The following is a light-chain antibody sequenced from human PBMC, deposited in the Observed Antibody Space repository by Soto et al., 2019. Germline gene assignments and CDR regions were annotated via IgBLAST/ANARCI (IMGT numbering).Light chain of an antibody. J-gene: IGKJ4*01. CDR1: QGISSY. V-gene: IGKV1-9*01. Sequence: DIQLTQSPSFLSASVGDRVTITCRASQGISSYLAWYQQKPGKAPNLLIYAASSLQGGVPSRFSGSGSGTEFTLTISSLQPEDLATYYCQQLSSFPLTFGGGTKVEIK. CDR3: QQLSSFPLT. CDR2: AAS.